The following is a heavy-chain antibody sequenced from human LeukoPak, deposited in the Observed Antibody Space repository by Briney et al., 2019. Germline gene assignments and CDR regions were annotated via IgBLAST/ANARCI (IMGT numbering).Heavy chain of an antibody. Sequence: GGSLRLSCAASGFTVSSNYVSWVRQAPGKGLEWVSVIYSGGSTYYADSVKGRFTISRDNSKNTLYLQMNSLRAEDTAVYYCARVSATGDSSGYYIDWFDPWGQGTLVTVSS. CDR2: IYSGGST. CDR1: GFTVSSNY. CDR3: ARVSATGDSSGYYIDWFDP. D-gene: IGHD3-22*01. V-gene: IGHV3-66*02. J-gene: IGHJ5*02.